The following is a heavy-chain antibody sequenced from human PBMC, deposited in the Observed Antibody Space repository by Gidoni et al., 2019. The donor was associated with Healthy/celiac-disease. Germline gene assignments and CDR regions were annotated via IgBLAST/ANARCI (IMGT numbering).Heavy chain of an antibody. Sequence: QVQLVQSGAEVKKPGASVKVSCKASGYTFTSYYMHWVRQAPGQGLEWMGIISPSGGSTSYAQKFQGRVTMTRDTSTSTVYMELSSLRSEDTAVYYCARVDYGDYGVYWFDPWGQGTLVTVSS. CDR1: GYTFTSYY. CDR2: ISPSGGST. D-gene: IGHD4-17*01. J-gene: IGHJ5*02. CDR3: ARVDYGDYGVYWFDP. V-gene: IGHV1-46*01.